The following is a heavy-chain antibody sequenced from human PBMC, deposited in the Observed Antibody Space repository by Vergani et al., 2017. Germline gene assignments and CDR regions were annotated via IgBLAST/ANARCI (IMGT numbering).Heavy chain of an antibody. CDR2: ISGSGGST. Sequence: EVQLLESGGGLVQPGGSLRLSCAASGFTFSSYAMSWVRQAPGKGLEWVSAISGSGGSTYYADSVKGRFTISRDNSKNTLYLQMNSLRAEDTAVYYCAKDPDYDFWSGYANYYGMDVWGQGTTVTVSS. CDR1: GFTFSSYA. D-gene: IGHD3-3*01. J-gene: IGHJ6*02. V-gene: IGHV3-23*01. CDR3: AKDPDYDFWSGYANYYGMDV.